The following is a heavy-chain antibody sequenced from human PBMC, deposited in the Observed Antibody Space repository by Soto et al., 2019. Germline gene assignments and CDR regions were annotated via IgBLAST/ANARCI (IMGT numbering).Heavy chain of an antibody. CDR2: IKTKSDGGTS. Sequence: GGSLRLSCAASGFTFSDAWLTWVRQAPGKGLEWVGRIKTKSDGGTSDYGAAVKGRFTISRDDSKNTLFLHMNSLKIEDTAMYYCTSTLGFRGQGTLVTVSS. CDR3: TSTLGF. CDR1: GFTFSDAW. J-gene: IGHJ4*02. V-gene: IGHV3-15*01. D-gene: IGHD1-26*01.